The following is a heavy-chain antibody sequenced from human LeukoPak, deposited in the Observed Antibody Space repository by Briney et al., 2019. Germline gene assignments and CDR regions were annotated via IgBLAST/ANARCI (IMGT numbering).Heavy chain of an antibody. J-gene: IGHJ4*02. V-gene: IGHV6-1*01. CDR3: ARSSGGNYLFDY. Sequence: SQTLSLTCGISGDSVSSNSVAWNWIRQSPSRGLEWLGRTYYRSKWYYDYAESVKSRITINPDTSKNQFSLQLNSVTPEDTAVYYCARSSGGNYLFDYWGQGTLVTVSS. CDR1: GDSVSSNSVA. CDR2: TYYRSKWYY. D-gene: IGHD2-15*01.